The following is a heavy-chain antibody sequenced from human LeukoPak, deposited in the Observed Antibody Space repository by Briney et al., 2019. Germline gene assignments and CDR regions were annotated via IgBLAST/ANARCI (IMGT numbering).Heavy chain of an antibody. CDR2: ISGSGGTT. J-gene: IGHJ4*02. Sequence: GGSLRLSCATSGFTFSNYAVSWVRQAPGKGLEWVSSISGSGGTTYYADSVKGRFTISRDNSKNTLYLQMNCLRAEDTAVYYCAKDPYRASSGLVDYWGQGTLVTVSS. CDR3: AKDPYRASSGLVDY. D-gene: IGHD5-12*01. V-gene: IGHV3-23*01. CDR1: GFTFSNYA.